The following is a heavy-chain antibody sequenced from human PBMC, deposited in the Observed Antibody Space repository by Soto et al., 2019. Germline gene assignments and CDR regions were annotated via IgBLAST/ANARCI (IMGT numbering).Heavy chain of an antibody. CDR3: ARDKWGSITIFDYYGMDV. CDR1: GGTFSSYA. J-gene: IGHJ6*02. V-gene: IGHV1-69*13. D-gene: IGHD3-3*01. CDR2: IIPIFGTA. Sequence: SVKVSCKASGGTFSSYAISWLRQSPGQGLEWMGGIIPIFGTANYAQKFQGRVTITADESTSTAYMELSSLRSEDTAVYYCARDKWGSITIFDYYGMDVWGQGTTVTVSS.